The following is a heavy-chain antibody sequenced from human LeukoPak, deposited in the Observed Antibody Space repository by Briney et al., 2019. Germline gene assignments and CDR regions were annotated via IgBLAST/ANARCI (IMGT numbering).Heavy chain of an antibody. J-gene: IGHJ4*02. CDR3: ARDSTDRSAYYSPFDC. CDR2: LNPDSGGT. D-gene: IGHD3-22*01. CDR1: GYTFTGYY. Sequence: GASVKVSCKALGYTFTGYYIHWVRQAPGQGLEWMGWLNPDSGGTNYAQKFQGRVTLTGDTSSSTAYMELSSLRSDDTAVYYCARDSTDRSAYYSPFDCWGQGTLVTVSS. V-gene: IGHV1-2*02.